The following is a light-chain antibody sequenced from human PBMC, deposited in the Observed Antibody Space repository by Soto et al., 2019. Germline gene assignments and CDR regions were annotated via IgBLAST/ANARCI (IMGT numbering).Light chain of an antibody. J-gene: IGKJ5*01. Sequence: EVVMTQSPATLSLSPGERATLSCRAIQSVSNNVAWYQQKPGQSLRLLIYEAYARATDIPARFSGSGSGTEFTVTISGLQSGDSAVYFCQQYNNWPFSVGPGTRVEIK. CDR1: QSVSNN. V-gene: IGKV3-15*01. CDR3: QQYNNWPFS. CDR2: EAY.